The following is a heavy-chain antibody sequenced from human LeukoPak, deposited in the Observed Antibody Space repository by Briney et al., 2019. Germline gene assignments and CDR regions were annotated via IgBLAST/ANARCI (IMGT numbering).Heavy chain of an antibody. CDR1: GFTFSNSA. J-gene: IGHJ4*02. V-gene: IGHV4-4*07. CDR3: ARGPPPDFDY. CDR2: IHPSGST. Sequence: PGGSLRLSCAASGFTFSNSAMSWVRQPAGKGLEWIGRIHPSGSTNYNPSLKSRVTLSVDTSKNQFSLKLSSVTAADTAVYYCARGPPPDFDYWGRGTLVTVSS.